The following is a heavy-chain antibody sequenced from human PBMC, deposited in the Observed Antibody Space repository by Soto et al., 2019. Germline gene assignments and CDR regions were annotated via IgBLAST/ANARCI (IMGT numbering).Heavy chain of an antibody. Sequence: QVQLVESGGGVVQPGRSLRLSCAASGFTFSSYAMHWVRQAPGKGLEWVAVISYDGSNKYYADSVKGRFTISRDNSKNTLYMQMNSLRAEDTAVYYCARGGGQWLVLNYWGQGTLVTASS. CDR1: GFTFSSYA. D-gene: IGHD6-19*01. CDR2: ISYDGSNK. CDR3: ARGGGQWLVLNY. V-gene: IGHV3-30-3*01. J-gene: IGHJ4*02.